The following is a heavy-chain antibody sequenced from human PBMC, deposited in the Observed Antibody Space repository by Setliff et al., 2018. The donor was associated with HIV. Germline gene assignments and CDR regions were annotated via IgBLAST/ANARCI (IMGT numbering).Heavy chain of an antibody. CDR3: ARDVGGFTVFAVPRGGFDP. CDR1: GGSISTYY. CDR2: IYYTGRT. Sequence: LPETLSLTCTVSGGSISTYYWSWIRQAPGRGLEWIGYIYYTGRTNYNPSLKSRVTMSLDSSKKQFSLKLSSVTAADTAVYFCARDVGGFTVFAVPRGGFDPWGQGTLVTVSS. D-gene: IGHD3-3*01. V-gene: IGHV4-59*01. J-gene: IGHJ5*02.